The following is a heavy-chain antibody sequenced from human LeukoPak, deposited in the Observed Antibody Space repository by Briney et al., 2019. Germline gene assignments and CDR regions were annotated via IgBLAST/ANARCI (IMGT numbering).Heavy chain of an antibody. V-gene: IGHV1-69*06. CDR2: IIPDFGAT. Sequence: ASVKVSCKVSGDTFTRFSVAWVRQAPGQGLEWMGLIIPDFGATHYAQRFQGRVTITSDKSTTTAYMELGSLRSEDTAVYYCAREYYGSGSYYDGYYFDFWGQGTLVTVSS. CDR3: AREYYGSGSYYDGYYFDF. D-gene: IGHD3-10*01. J-gene: IGHJ4*02. CDR1: GDTFTRFS.